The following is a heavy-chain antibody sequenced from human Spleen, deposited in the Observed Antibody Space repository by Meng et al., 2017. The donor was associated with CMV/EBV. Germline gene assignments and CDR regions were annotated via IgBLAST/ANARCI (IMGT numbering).Heavy chain of an antibody. CDR3: TTDLGGGSSAIDY. D-gene: IGHD1-26*01. Sequence: GGSLRLSCAVSGFILSDAWMTWVRQTPGKGLEWVGRIKRKDDGGTIDFAAPVKDRFTISRDDSKNTLYLQMNSLKTEDTAVYYCTTDLGGGSSAIDYWGQETLVTVSS. V-gene: IGHV3-15*01. J-gene: IGHJ4*02. CDR2: IKRKDDGGTI. CDR1: GFILSDAW.